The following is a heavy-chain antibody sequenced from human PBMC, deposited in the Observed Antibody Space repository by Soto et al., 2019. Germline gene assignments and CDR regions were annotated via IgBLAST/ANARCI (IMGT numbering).Heavy chain of an antibody. D-gene: IGHD3-9*01. CDR1: GDSFTSYW. CDR3: ARRPRLTAPFDY. CDR2: IYPGDSDT. J-gene: IGHJ4*02. Sequence: LKISCKGSGDSFTSYWIGWVRQMPGKGLEWMGIIYPGDSDTRYSPSFQGQVTISVDKSISTAYLQWSSLKASDTAMYYCARRPRLTAPFDYWGQGTLVTVSS. V-gene: IGHV5-51*01.